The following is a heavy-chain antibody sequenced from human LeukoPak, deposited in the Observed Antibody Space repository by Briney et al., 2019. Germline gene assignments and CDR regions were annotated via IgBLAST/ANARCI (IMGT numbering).Heavy chain of an antibody. CDR1: GYTFTCYY. D-gene: IGHD2-2*01. J-gene: IGHJ4*02. Sequence: ASVKVSCKASGYTFTCYYMHWVRQAPGQGLEWMGWINPNSGDTNYVQKFQGRVTMTRDTSISTASMELSSLISDDTAVYYCARVRGGNTRDFDYWGQGTLVTVSS. V-gene: IGHV1-2*02. CDR3: ARVRGGNTRDFDY. CDR2: INPNSGDT.